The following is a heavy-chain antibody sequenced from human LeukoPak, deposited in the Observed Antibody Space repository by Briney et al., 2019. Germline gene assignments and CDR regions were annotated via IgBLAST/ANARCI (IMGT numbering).Heavy chain of an antibody. Sequence: ASVKVSCKASGYTFTSYAMHWVRQAPGQRLEWMGWINAGNGNTKYSQKFQGRVTITRDTSASTAYMELSSLRSEDTAVYYCARGYSSGWYLGDAYWGQGTLVTVSS. D-gene: IGHD6-19*01. J-gene: IGHJ4*02. CDR2: INAGNGNT. CDR1: GYTFTSYA. V-gene: IGHV1-3*01. CDR3: ARGYSSGWYLGDAY.